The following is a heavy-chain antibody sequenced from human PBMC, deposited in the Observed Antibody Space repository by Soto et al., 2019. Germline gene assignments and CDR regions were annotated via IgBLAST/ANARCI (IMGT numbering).Heavy chain of an antibody. CDR1: GGSFSGYY. J-gene: IGHJ6*02. Sequence: PSETLSLTCAVYGGSFSGYYWSWIRQPPGKGLEWIGEINHSGSTNYNPSLKSRVTISVDTSKNQFSLKLSSVTAADTAVYYCARGRSKAGYSSSWYYYYYGMDVWRQGTTVTVSS. V-gene: IGHV4-34*01. D-gene: IGHD6-13*01. CDR2: INHSGST. CDR3: ARGRSKAGYSSSWYYYYYGMDV.